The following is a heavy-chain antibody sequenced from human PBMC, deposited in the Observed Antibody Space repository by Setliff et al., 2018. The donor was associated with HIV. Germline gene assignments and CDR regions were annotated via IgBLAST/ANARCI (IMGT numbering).Heavy chain of an antibody. CDR2: VYPPDSET. Sequence: GESLKISCQGFGYSFVSYWIGWVRHRPGKGLEWMAIVYPPDSETVYSPSFQGQVTISADKSISTAYLHWSSLKASDTAIYYCARHIWSSFRSGSYWIPKWFDPWGQGTLVTVSS. CDR1: GYSFVSYW. V-gene: IGHV5-51*01. CDR3: ARHIWSSFRSGSYWIPKWFDP. J-gene: IGHJ5*02. D-gene: IGHD3-10*01.